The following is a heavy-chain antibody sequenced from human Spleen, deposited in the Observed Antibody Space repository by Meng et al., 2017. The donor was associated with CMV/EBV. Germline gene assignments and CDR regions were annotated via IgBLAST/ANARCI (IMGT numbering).Heavy chain of an antibody. CDR3: ARVVGAPGIFGVVTHYYYYYGMDV. CDR2: FHYTVGS. D-gene: IGHD3-3*01. J-gene: IGHJ6*02. V-gene: IGHV4-39*07. CDR1: GDSISSARYF. Sequence: SETLSLTCTVSGDSISSARYFWGWIRQPPGKGLEWIGGFHYTVGSYYNPSLKSRVTISVDTSKNQFSLKLSSVTAADTAVYYCARVVGAPGIFGVVTHYYYYYGMDVWGQGTTVTVSS.